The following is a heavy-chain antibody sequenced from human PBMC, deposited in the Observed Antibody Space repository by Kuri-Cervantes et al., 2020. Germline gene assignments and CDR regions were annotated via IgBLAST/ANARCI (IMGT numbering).Heavy chain of an antibody. J-gene: IGHJ4*02. Sequence: SETLSLTCAVYGGSFSGYCWSWIRQPPGKGLEWIGEINHSGSINYNPSLKSRVTISVDTSKNQFSLKVTSVAAADTAVYYCASGLWANFDFWGQGTPVTVSS. CDR1: GGSFSGYC. CDR2: INHSGSI. CDR3: ASGLWANFDF. V-gene: IGHV4-34*01. D-gene: IGHD3-10*01.